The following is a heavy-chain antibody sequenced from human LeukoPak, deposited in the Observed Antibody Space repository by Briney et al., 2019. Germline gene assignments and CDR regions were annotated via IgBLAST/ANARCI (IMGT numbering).Heavy chain of an antibody. J-gene: IGHJ4*02. CDR1: GFTFSSAW. CDR3: VRDRVGSDY. Sequence: GGSLRLSCAASGFTFSSAWMHWVRQAPGTGLVWVSRITDDATTTYADSVRGRFTISRDNAKNILYLQMNSLRAEDTAVYYCVRDRVGSDYWGQGTLVTVSS. D-gene: IGHD1-26*01. V-gene: IGHV3-74*03. CDR2: ITDDATT.